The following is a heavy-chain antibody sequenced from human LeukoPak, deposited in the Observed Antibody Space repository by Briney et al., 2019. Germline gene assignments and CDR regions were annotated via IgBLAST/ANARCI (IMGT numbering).Heavy chain of an antibody. CDR3: ARVGYCSGGSCYSSFDY. CDR2: IIPIFGTA. CDR1: GGTFSSYA. J-gene: IGHJ4*02. V-gene: IGHV1-69*05. D-gene: IGHD2-15*01. Sequence: SVKVSCKASGGTFSSYAISWVRQAPGQGLEWMGGIIPIFGTANYAQKFQGRVTITTDESTSTAYTELSSLRSEDTAVYYCARVGYCSGGSCYSSFDYWGQGTLVTVSS.